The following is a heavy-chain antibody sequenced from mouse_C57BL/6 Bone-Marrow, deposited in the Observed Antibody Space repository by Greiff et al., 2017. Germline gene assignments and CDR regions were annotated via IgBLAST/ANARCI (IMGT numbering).Heavy chain of an antibody. J-gene: IGHJ4*01. CDR2: INPNNGGT. CDR3: ARRPLYSNYYAMDY. CDR1: GYTFTDYY. V-gene: IGHV1-26*01. D-gene: IGHD2-5*01. Sequence: EVKLQQSGPELVKPGASVKISCKASGYTFTDYYMNWVKQSHGKSLEWIGDINPNNGGTSYNQKFKGKATLTVDKSSSTAYMELRSLTSEDSAVYYCARRPLYSNYYAMDYWGQGTSVTVSS.